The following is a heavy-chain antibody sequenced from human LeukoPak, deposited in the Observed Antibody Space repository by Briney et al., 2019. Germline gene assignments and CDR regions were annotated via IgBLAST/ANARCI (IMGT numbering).Heavy chain of an antibody. CDR3: ARHYDGAFAY. V-gene: IGHV4-39*01. J-gene: IGHJ4*02. Sequence: SETLSLTCTVSGGSISSSSYYWGWIRQPPGKGLEWIGSLYYSGSTYYNPSLKRRVTMSVDTSKNHFSLTLSSVTAADTAVYYCARHYDGAFAYWGQGTLATVSS. CDR1: GGSISSSSYY. D-gene: IGHD5-12*01. CDR2: LYYSGST.